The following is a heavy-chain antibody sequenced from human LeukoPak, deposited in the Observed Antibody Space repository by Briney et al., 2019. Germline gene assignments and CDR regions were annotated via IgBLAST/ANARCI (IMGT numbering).Heavy chain of an antibody. CDR3: AKDPTGDGYNSI. CDR1: GFTFSNYA. D-gene: IGHD5-24*01. CDR2: IDGGGART. Sequence: GGSLRLSCVASGFTFSNYAMSWVRQTPGKGLEWDSLIDGGGARTYYADSVKGRFTIFRENSKNTLYLQMNSLRAEDTAVYYCAKDPTGDGYNSIWGQGTLVAVSS. V-gene: IGHV3-23*01. J-gene: IGHJ4*02.